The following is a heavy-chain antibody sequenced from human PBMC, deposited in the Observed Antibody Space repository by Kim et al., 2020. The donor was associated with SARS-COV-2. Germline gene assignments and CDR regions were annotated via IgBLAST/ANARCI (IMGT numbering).Heavy chain of an antibody. J-gene: IGHJ6*02. V-gene: IGHV1-69*13. D-gene: IGHD3-3*01. CDR3: AKYDDGEHYTMSV. CDR2: ILPMFGS. CDR1: GTSFSNYG. Sequence: SVKVSCKVSGTSFSNYGVTWVRQASGQGLQWMGNILPMFGSDYAQQFQGRLTIGADDSTTTVYMELSSLTLEETAIYYCAKYDDGEHYTMSVWGQGTAVIVSS.